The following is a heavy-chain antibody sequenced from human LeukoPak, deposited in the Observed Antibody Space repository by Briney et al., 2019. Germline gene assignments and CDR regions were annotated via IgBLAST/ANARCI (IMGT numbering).Heavy chain of an antibody. CDR3: ARHGIVGATRYPLDY. D-gene: IGHD1-26*01. CDR1: GGSISSYY. J-gene: IGHJ4*02. Sequence: SETLSLTCTVSGGSISSYYWSWIRQPPGKGLEWIGYIYYSGSTNYNPSLKSRVTISVDTSKNQFSLKLSSVTAADTAVYYCARHGIVGATRYPLDYWGQGTLVTVSS. CDR2: IYYSGST. V-gene: IGHV4-59*08.